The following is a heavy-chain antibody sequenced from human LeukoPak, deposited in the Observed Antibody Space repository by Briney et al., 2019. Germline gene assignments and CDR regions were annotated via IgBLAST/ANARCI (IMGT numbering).Heavy chain of an antibody. Sequence: GGPLRLSCAASGFTFSDYYMSWIRQAPGKGLEWVSYISSSSSNRNYADSVKGRFTISRDNAKNTLFLQMNSLRAEDTAVYYCARGPGVFYIWGQGRMVTVSS. J-gene: IGHJ3*02. CDR1: GFTFSDYY. CDR3: ARGPGVFYI. CDR2: ISSSSSNR. V-gene: IGHV3-11*06.